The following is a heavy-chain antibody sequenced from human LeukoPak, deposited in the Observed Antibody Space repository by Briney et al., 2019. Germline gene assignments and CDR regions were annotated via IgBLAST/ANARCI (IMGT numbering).Heavy chain of an antibody. J-gene: IGHJ4*02. D-gene: IGHD4-11*01. CDR3: AKVRVYSNYPRGYFDY. CDR2: ISGSGGTT. CDR1: GFTLTTYV. V-gene: IGHV3-23*01. Sequence: PGGSLRLSCAASGFTLTTYVMTWVRQAPGKGLEWVSAISGSGGTTYYADSVKGRFTISRDNSKNTLYLQMNSLRAEDTAVYYCAKVRVYSNYPRGYFDYWGQGTLVTVSS.